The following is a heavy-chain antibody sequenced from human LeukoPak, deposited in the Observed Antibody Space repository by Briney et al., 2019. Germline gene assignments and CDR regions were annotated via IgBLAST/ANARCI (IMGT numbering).Heavy chain of an antibody. Sequence: PSETLSLTCTVSGGSISSGSYYWSWIRQPARKGLEWIGRIYTSGSTNYNPSLKSRVTISVDTSKNQFSLKLSSVTAADTAVYYCARERVAATNGFDYWGQGTLVTVS. CDR3: ARERVAATNGFDY. D-gene: IGHD2-15*01. CDR1: GGSISSGSYY. CDR2: IYTSGST. J-gene: IGHJ4*02. V-gene: IGHV4-61*02.